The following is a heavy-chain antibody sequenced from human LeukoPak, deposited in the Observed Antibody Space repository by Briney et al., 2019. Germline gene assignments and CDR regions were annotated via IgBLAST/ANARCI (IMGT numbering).Heavy chain of an antibody. Sequence: PGGSFRLSVAAPGLTSGTSGRTGVPQVPGRGWEWVGRIKSKIDGETTEYAAPVEGRFTISRDDSKTTVYLQMSGLRTEDTALYYCTTDSGSFDVWGRGTMVTVSS. CDR3: TTDSGSFDV. CDR1: GLTSGTSG. J-gene: IGHJ3*01. D-gene: IGHD3-10*01. V-gene: IGHV3-15*01. CDR2: IKSKIDGETT.